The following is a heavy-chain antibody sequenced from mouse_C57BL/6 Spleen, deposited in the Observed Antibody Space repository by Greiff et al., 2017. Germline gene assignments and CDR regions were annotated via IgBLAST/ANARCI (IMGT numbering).Heavy chain of an antibody. CDR3: AREEGNYSYARDY. Sequence: QVQLQQPGAELVKPGASVKLSCKASGYTFTSYWMHWVKPRPGQGLEWIGMIHPNSGSTNYNEKFKSKATLTVDKSSSTAYMQLSSLTSDDSAVYYCAREEGNYSYARDYWGQGTSVTVSS. CDR1: GYTFTSYW. D-gene: IGHD2-1*01. V-gene: IGHV1-64*01. CDR2: IHPNSGST. J-gene: IGHJ4*01.